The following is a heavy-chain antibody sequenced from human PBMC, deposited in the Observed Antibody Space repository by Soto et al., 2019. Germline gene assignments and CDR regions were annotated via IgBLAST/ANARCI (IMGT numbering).Heavy chain of an antibody. CDR1: GGSMSNYH. Sequence: PSETLSLTCTVSGGSMSNYHWYWIRQSPGKGLEFIGYTHDSGIINYNPSLMSRVAISLDTSKNQFSLKLTSVTAADTALYYCARTGYGDHFDYWGRGTLVTVSS. CDR3: ARTGYGDHFDY. D-gene: IGHD5-18*01. CDR2: THDSGII. J-gene: IGHJ4*02. V-gene: IGHV4-59*01.